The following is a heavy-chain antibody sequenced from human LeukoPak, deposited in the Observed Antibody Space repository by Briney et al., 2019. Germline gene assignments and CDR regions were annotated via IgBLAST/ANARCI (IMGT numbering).Heavy chain of an antibody. CDR2: ISYDGSNK. D-gene: IGHD3-22*01. Sequence: GRSLRLSCAASGLTFSSYAMHWVRQAPGKGLEWVAVISYDGSNKYYADSVKGRFTISRDNSKNTLYLQMNSLRAEDTAVYYCARPQYYYDSSGPPEYWGQGTLVTVSS. J-gene: IGHJ4*02. CDR1: GLTFSSYA. V-gene: IGHV3-30-3*01. CDR3: ARPQYYYDSSGPPEY.